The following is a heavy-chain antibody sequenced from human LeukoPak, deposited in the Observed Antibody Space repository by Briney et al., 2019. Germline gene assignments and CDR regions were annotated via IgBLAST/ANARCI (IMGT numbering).Heavy chain of an antibody. CDR3: ARGPYDSSGRYFDY. D-gene: IGHD3-22*01. CDR1: GFTFSSYS. J-gene: IGHJ4*02. Sequence: GGSLRLSCAASGFTFSSYSMNWVRQAPGKGLEWVSSISSSSSYIYYADSVKGRFTISRDNAKNSLYLQVNSLRAEDTAVYYCARGPYDSSGRYFDYWGQGTLVTVSS. V-gene: IGHV3-21*01. CDR2: ISSSSSYI.